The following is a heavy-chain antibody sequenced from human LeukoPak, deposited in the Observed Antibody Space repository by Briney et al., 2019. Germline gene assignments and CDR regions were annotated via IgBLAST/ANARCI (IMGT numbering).Heavy chain of an antibody. V-gene: IGHV1-24*01. D-gene: IGHD3-16*02. CDR2: FGPEDGET. CDR3: ATDQLYYDYVWGSYRRGYFDY. J-gene: IGHJ4*02. Sequence: ASVKVSCKVSGYTLTELSMSWVRQAPGKGLEWMGCFGPEDGETIYAQKLQGRVTMTEATSKDTAYMELSSLRSEDTAVYYCATDQLYYDYVWGSYRRGYFDYWGQGTLVTVSS. CDR1: GYTLTELS.